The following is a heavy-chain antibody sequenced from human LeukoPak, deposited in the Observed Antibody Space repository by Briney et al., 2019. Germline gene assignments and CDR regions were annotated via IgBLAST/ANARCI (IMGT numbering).Heavy chain of an antibody. J-gene: IGHJ5*02. D-gene: IGHD2-21*02. CDR1: GYTFTSYY. Sequence: ASVKVSCKASGYTFTSYYMHWVRQAPGQGLEWMGWINPNSGCTNYAQKFQGRVTMTRDTAISTAYMELSRLRSDDTAVYYCARDPLGYCGGDYYSIDLWGQGTLVTVSS. V-gene: IGHV1-2*02. CDR3: ARDPLGYCGGDYYSIDL. CDR2: INPNSGCT.